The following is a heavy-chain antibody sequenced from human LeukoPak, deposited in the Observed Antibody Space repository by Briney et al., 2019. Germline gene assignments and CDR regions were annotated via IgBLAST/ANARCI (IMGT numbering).Heavy chain of an antibody. D-gene: IGHD5-12*01. CDR2: MSYDGSHK. V-gene: IGHV3-30*04. J-gene: IGHJ4*02. CDR1: GFTFSSYT. Sequence: PGRSPRLSCVASGFTFSSYTLHWVRQAPGKGLEWVAVMSYDGSHKFHADSVKGRFTISRDNSKNTLYLQMNSLRAEDTAIYFCARDVGGYAFDYWGQGTLVTVSS. CDR3: ARDVGGYAFDY.